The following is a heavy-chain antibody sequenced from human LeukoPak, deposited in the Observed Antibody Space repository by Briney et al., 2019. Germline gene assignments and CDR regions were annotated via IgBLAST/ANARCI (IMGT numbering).Heavy chain of an antibody. CDR1: GDSVSNGNYY. CDR3: ARSQNYYGSGDY. D-gene: IGHD3-10*01. Sequence: PSETLSLTCTVSGDSVSNGNYYWSWLRQPPGQPLEWIGYIYYTGNTYYNPSLEGRVTLSVGTSKNQFSVKLSSVTAADTAVYYCARSQNYYGSGDYWSQGTLVTVSS. V-gene: IGHV4-61*01. J-gene: IGHJ4*02. CDR2: IYYTGNT.